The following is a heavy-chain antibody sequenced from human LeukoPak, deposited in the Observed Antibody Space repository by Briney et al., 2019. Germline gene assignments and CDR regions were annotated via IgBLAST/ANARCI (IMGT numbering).Heavy chain of an antibody. V-gene: IGHV4-59*01. CDR2: IYYSGTT. J-gene: IGHJ4*02. Sequence: PSETLSLTCTVSGGSISSYYWNWIRQPPGKGLEWIGFIYYSGTTNYNPSLKSRVTISVDTSKNQFSLKLSSVTAADTAVYYCARGVYIAAAQYGYWGQGTLVTVSS. CDR1: GGSISSYY. D-gene: IGHD6-13*01. CDR3: ARGVYIAAAQYGY.